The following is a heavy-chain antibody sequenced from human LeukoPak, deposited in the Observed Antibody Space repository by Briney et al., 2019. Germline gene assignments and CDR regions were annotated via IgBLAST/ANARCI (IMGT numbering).Heavy chain of an antibody. CDR2: IFYSGST. J-gene: IGHJ3*02. Sequence: SETLSLTCTVSGGSISSYYWSWIRQPPGKRLEWIGYIFYSGSTNYTPSLKSRVTISVDTSKNQFSLKLSSVTAADTAVYYCARATICCRGGTCYPDAFDIWGQGTMVTVSS. CDR1: GGSISSYY. CDR3: ARATICCRGGTCYPDAFDI. D-gene: IGHD2-15*01. V-gene: IGHV4-59*01.